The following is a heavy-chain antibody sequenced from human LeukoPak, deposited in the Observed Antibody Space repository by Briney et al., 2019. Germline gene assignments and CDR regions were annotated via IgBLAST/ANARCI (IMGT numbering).Heavy chain of an antibody. Sequence: PSETLSLTCTVSGGSISSSSYYWGWIRQPPGKGLEWIGSIYYSGSTYYNPSLKSRVTISVDTSKNQFSLKLSSVTAADTAVYYCARRDRRRQLALFDYWGQGTLVTVSS. J-gene: IGHJ4*02. D-gene: IGHD6-13*01. CDR1: GGSISSSSYY. V-gene: IGHV4-39*01. CDR3: ARRDRRRQLALFDY. CDR2: IYYSGST.